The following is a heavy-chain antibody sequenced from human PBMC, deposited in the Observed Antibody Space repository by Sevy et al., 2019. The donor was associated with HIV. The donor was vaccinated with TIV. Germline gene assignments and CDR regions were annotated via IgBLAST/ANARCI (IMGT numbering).Heavy chain of an antibody. CDR3: AKDFTGYNGMDV. CDR1: GISFTTSG. J-gene: IGHJ6*02. V-gene: IGHV3-30*18. D-gene: IGHD3-9*01. CDR2: IAYHGRDK. Sequence: GGSLRLSCVVSGISFTTSGMHWVRQAPGKGLEWVAVIAYHGRDKFYAESVKGRSTISRDNSKNMLYLQMNSLRVEDTAVYYCAKDFTGYNGMDVWGQGTMVTVSS.